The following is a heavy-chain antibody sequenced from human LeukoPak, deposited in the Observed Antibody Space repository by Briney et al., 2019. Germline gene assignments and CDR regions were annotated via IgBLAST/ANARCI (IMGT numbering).Heavy chain of an antibody. CDR2: ISGDGATT. CDR1: GFSFDDNA. Sequence: GGSLRLSCAASGFSFDDNAMYWVRQAPGKGLEWVSLISGDGATTYYADSVKGRFNISRDNSKSSLYLQMNSLRAEDTAVYYCARPRVMGSRGPYLDYWGQGTLVTVSS. D-gene: IGHD1-14*01. V-gene: IGHV3-43*02. J-gene: IGHJ4*02. CDR3: ARPRVMGSRGPYLDY.